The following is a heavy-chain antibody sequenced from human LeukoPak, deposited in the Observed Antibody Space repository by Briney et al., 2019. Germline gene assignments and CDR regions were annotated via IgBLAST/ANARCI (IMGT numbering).Heavy chain of an antibody. CDR3: ARRLAASNTFDS. CDR2: IYPGDSNT. Sequence: ESLKIPCKGSGYSFTSYWIGWVRQMPGKGLEWMGIIYPGDSNTRYSPSFQGQVTTSADKSISTAYLQWSSLKASDSAMYYCARRLAASNTFDSWGQGTLVTVSS. D-gene: IGHD6-13*01. J-gene: IGHJ4*02. CDR1: GYSFTSYW. V-gene: IGHV5-51*01.